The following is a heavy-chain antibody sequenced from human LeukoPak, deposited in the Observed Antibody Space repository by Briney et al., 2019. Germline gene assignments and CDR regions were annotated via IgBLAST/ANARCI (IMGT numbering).Heavy chain of an antibody. CDR1: GGSFSGYY. J-gene: IGHJ5*02. V-gene: IGHV4-34*01. D-gene: IGHD6-13*01. CDR2: INHSGST. Sequence: SETLSLTCAVYGGSFSGYYWSWIRQPPGKGLEWIGEINHSGSTNYNPSLKSRVTISVDTSKNQFSLKLSSVTAADAAVYYCASVGAAAGTNWFDPWGQGTLVTVSS. CDR3: ASVGAAAGTNWFDP.